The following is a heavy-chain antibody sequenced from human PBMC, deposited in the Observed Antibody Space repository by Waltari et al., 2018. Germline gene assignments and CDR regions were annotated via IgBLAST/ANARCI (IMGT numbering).Heavy chain of an antibody. CDR3: ARRGSYYVPGRPKGHNFDY. CDR1: GGSISSYY. D-gene: IGHD1-26*01. CDR2: IYYSGST. V-gene: IGHV4-59*08. J-gene: IGHJ4*02. Sequence: QVQLQESGPGLVKPSETLSLTCPVSGGSISSYYWSWIRQPPGKGLEWIGYIYYSGSTYYNPSLKSRVTISVDTSKNQFSLKLSSVTAADTAVYYCARRGSYYVPGRPKGHNFDYWGQGTLVTVSS.